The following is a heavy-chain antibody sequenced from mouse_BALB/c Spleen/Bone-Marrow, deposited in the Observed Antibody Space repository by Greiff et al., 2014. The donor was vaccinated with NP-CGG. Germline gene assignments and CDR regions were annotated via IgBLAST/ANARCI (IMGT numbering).Heavy chain of an antibody. CDR1: GYTFTDYN. D-gene: IGHD2-5*01. Sequence: VQLKQSGAELVKPGASVKISCKASGYTFTDYNMDWVKQSHGKSLEWIGDINPNYDSTSYNQKFKGKATLTVDKSSSTAYMELRSLTSEDTAVYYCARGQSLPDWYFDVWGAGTTVTVSS. J-gene: IGHJ1*01. CDR3: ARGQSLPDWYFDV. V-gene: IGHV1-18*01. CDR2: INPNYDST.